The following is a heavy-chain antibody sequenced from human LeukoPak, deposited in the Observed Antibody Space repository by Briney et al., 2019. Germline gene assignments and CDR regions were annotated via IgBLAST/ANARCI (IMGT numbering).Heavy chain of an antibody. D-gene: IGHD3-22*01. J-gene: IGHJ4*02. Sequence: GGSLRLSCAASGFTFSSYAMSWVRQAPGKGLEWVSYIRSSGDTLYYADSVKGRFSISRDNAKNSLYLQMNSLRDEDTALYYCARIFSTSGYYSFDYWGQGTLVTVSS. V-gene: IGHV3-48*02. CDR3: ARIFSTSGYYSFDY. CDR1: GFTFSSYA. CDR2: IRSSGDTL.